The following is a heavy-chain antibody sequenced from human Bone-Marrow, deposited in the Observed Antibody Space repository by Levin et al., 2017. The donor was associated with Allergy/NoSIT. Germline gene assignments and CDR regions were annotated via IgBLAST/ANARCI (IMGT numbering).Heavy chain of an antibody. J-gene: IGHJ6*02. CDR3: ARDLIFDGYEGYSYGDYYYYYGMDV. Sequence: GGSLRLSCAASGFTFSSYGMHWVRQAPGKGLEWVAVIWYDGSNKYYADSVKGRFTISRDNSKNTLYLQMNSLRAEDTAVYYCARDLIFDGYEGYSYGDYYYYYGMDVWGQGTTVTVSS. V-gene: IGHV3-33*01. D-gene: IGHD5-18*01. CDR1: GFTFSSYG. CDR2: IWYDGSNK.